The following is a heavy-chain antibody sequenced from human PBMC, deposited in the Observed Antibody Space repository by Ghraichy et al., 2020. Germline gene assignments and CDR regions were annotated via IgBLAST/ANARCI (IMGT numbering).Heavy chain of an antibody. CDR2: IKQDGTRK. Sequence: GGSPRLSCAASGFAFNTYWMTWVHQAPGKGLEWVANIKQDGTRKYYVDSVKGRFTISRDNAENSLFLQMNSLRAEDTAVYYCARGENYYDTSGLMDVWGQGTTVTVSS. V-gene: IGHV3-7*03. CDR1: GFAFNTYW. D-gene: IGHD3-22*01. J-gene: IGHJ6*02. CDR3: ARGENYYDTSGLMDV.